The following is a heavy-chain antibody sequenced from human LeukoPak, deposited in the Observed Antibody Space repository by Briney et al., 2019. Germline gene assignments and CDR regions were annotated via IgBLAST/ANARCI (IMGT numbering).Heavy chain of an antibody. CDR2: INPYSGGT. Sequence: ASVKVSCKASGYTFTGYYMHWVRQAPGQGLEWMGWINPYSGGTNYAQKLQGRVTMTTDTSTSTAYMELRSLRSDDTAVYYCARRGHYDILTKYYYYYYMDVWGKGTTVTVSS. D-gene: IGHD3-9*01. CDR3: ARRGHYDILTKYYYYYYMDV. V-gene: IGHV1-2*02. J-gene: IGHJ6*03. CDR1: GYTFTGYY.